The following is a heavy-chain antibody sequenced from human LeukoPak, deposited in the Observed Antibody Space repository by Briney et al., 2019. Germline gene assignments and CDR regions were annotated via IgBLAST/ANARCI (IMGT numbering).Heavy chain of an antibody. CDR1: GGSISTSNYY. CDR2: IFYSGST. Sequence: SETLSLTCTVSGGSISTSNYYWGWIRQPPGKGLEWIGNIFYSGSTYYSPSLKSRVTISLDTSRNQFSLKLNSVTAADTAVYYCARRGSGWYSRGVYDYWGQGTLVTVSS. V-gene: IGHV4-39*07. CDR3: ARRGSGWYSRGVYDY. J-gene: IGHJ4*02. D-gene: IGHD6-19*01.